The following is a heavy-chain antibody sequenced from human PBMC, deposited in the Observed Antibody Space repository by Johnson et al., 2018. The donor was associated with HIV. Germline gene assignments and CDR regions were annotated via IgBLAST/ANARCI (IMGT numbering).Heavy chain of an antibody. D-gene: IGHD6-13*01. J-gene: IGHJ3*02. Sequence: QVQLVESGGGLVKPGGSLRLSCVVSGVSFSDYYMSWIRQAPGKGLEWVSYISSSGSTTYYADSVKGRFTISRDNAKKSLYLQMNSLRAEDTAVYYCARSEYSSSWSNAFDIWGQGTMVTVSS. CDR1: GVSFSDYY. V-gene: IGHV3-11*04. CDR3: ARSEYSSSWSNAFDI. CDR2: ISSSGSTT.